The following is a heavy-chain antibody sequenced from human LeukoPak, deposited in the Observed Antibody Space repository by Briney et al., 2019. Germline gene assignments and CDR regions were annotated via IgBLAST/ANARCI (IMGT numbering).Heavy chain of an antibody. Sequence: SVKVSCKASGGTFSSYAISWVRQAPGQGLEWMGRIILILGIANYAQKFQGRVTITADKSTSTAYMELSSLRSEDTAVYYCASPIAAAGTPDAFDIWGQGTMVTVSS. CDR2: IILILGIA. J-gene: IGHJ3*02. V-gene: IGHV1-69*04. D-gene: IGHD6-13*01. CDR1: GGTFSSYA. CDR3: ASPIAAAGTPDAFDI.